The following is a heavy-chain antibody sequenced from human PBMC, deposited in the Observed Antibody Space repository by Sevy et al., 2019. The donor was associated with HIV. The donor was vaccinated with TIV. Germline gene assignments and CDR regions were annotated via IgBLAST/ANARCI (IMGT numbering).Heavy chain of an antibody. CDR3: ARGRAPNSMDV. J-gene: IGHJ6*04. V-gene: IGHV1-18*01. Sequence: ASVKVSCKTSGYTFTTFAITWVRQAPGQGLEGMGWITTYNGGTHSAQKFQDRVTMTADTSTKTVYLELRSLTSDDTAIYYCARGRAPNSMDVWGKGSTVTVSS. CDR1: GYTFTTFA. CDR2: ITTYNGGT.